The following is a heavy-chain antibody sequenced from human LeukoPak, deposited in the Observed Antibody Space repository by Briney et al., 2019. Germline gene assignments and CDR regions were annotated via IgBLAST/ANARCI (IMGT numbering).Heavy chain of an antibody. V-gene: IGHV1-2*02. CDR3: ARVGLPDDYYGMDV. J-gene: IGHJ6*02. CDR1: GYTFTGYY. Sequence: ASVKVSCKASGYTFTGYYMHWVRQAPGQGLEWMGWINPNSGGTNYAQKFRGRVTMTRDTSISTAYMELSRLRSDDTAVYYCARVGLPDDYYGMDVWGQGTTVTVSS. D-gene: IGHD2-21*02. CDR2: INPNSGGT.